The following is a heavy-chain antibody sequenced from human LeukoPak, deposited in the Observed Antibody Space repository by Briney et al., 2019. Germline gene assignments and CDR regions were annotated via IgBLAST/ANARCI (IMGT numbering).Heavy chain of an antibody. D-gene: IGHD3-22*01. CDR3: ARARGYYDSSEYYFDY. Sequence: SVKVSCKASGCTFSSYASSWVRQAPGQGLEWMGRIIPIFCTSNYAQKFQGRVTITTDESTTTAYMELSSLRSEHTAVYYCARARGYYDSSEYYFDYWGQGTLVTVSS. CDR1: GCTFSSYA. J-gene: IGHJ4*02. V-gene: IGHV1-69*05. CDR2: IIPIFCTS.